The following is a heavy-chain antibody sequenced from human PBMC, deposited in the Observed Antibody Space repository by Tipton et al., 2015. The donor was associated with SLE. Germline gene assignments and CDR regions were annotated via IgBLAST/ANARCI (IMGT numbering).Heavy chain of an antibody. CDR3: AKGRSSYSSSSDMDV. Sequence: LSCAASGFTFDDYTMHWVRQAPGKGLEWVSLISWDGGSTYYADSVKGRFTISRDNSKNSLYLQMNSLRTEDTALYYCAKGRSSYSSSSDMDVWGQGTTVTVSS. D-gene: IGHD6-6*01. CDR2: ISWDGGST. CDR1: GFTFDDYT. V-gene: IGHV3-43*01. J-gene: IGHJ6*02.